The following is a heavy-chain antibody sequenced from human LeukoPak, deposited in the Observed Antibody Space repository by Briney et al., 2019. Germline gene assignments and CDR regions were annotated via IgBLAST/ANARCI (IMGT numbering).Heavy chain of an antibody. CDR1: GFXXXSYS. CDR3: AREEYDSSGYQAGY. J-gene: IGHJ4*02. V-gene: IGHV3-21*01. D-gene: IGHD3-22*01. Sequence: LRLSXXXSGFXXXSYSMNWVRQAPGKGLEWVSSISSSSSYIYYADSVKGRFTISRDNAKNSLYLQMNSLRAEDTAVYYCAREEYDSSGYQAGYWGQGTLVTVSS. CDR2: ISSSSSYI.